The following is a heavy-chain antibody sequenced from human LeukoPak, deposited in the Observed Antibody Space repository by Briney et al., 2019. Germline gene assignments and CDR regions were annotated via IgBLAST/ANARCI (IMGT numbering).Heavy chain of an antibody. D-gene: IGHD6-19*01. Sequence: AGSLRLSCAASGFTFSSYAMSWVRQAPGKGLEWVSAISGSGGSTYYADSVKGRFTISRDNSKNTLYLQMNSLRAEDTAVYYCASEVREYSSGWFDYWGQGTLVTVSS. V-gene: IGHV3-23*01. CDR2: ISGSGGST. CDR3: ASEVREYSSGWFDY. J-gene: IGHJ4*02. CDR1: GFTFSSYA.